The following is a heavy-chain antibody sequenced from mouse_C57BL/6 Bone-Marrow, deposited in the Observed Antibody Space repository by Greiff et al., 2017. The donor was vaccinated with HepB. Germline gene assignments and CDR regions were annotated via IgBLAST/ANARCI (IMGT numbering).Heavy chain of an antibody. CDR2: IDPENGDT. CDR1: GFNIKDDY. J-gene: IGHJ3*01. Sequence: VHVKQSGAELVRPGASVKLSCTASGFNIKDDYMHWVKQRPEQGLEWIGWIDPENGDTEYASKFQGKATITADTSSNTAYLQLSSLTSEDTAVYYCTTYYGSIGGQGTLVTVSA. CDR3: TTYYGSI. V-gene: IGHV14-4*01. D-gene: IGHD1-1*01.